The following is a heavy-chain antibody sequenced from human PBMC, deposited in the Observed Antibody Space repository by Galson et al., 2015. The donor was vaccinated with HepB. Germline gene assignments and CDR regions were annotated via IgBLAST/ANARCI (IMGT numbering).Heavy chain of an antibody. Sequence: SLRLSCAASGFTFSYYYMSWVRQAPGKGLEWVASMSEDGDEKNHADSVRGRFTVSRDNAKKVLYLQMDRLRADDTAVYYCARGGRADKYGSGTPSYYHAMGVWGQGTTVTV. CDR1: GFTFSYYY. CDR3: ARGGRADKYGSGTPSYYHAMGV. J-gene: IGHJ6*02. CDR2: MSEDGDEK. V-gene: IGHV3-7*03. D-gene: IGHD3-10*01.